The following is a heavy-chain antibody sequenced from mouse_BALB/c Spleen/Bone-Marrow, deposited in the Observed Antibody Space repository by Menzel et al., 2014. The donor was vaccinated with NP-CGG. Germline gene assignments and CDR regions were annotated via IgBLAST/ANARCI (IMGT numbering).Heavy chain of an antibody. CDR3: SRHAYYDQTEFSFVY. CDR2: ISSGGRST. V-gene: IGHV5-9-2*01. CDR1: GFSFSNFG. Sequence: EVKLVESGGGLVQSGGSLKLSCAASGFSFSNFGMSWVRQPPEKGLEWVAYISSGGRSTFYSDSLKGRFTISRDNPKNNLYPQLISLRSEDTAVYYCSRHAYYDQTEFSFVYWGQGTLLTVSS. D-gene: IGHD2-4*01. J-gene: IGHJ3*01.